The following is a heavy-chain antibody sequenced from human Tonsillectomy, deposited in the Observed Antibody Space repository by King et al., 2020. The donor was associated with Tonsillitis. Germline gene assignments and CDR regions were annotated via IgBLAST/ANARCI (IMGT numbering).Heavy chain of an antibody. D-gene: IGHD4-23*01. J-gene: IGHJ4*02. CDR3: ARDGGYFDY. V-gene: IGHV4-30-2*01. CDR1: GGSISSGGYS. CDR2: IYHSGST. Sequence: QLQESGSGLVKPSQTLSLTCAVSGGSISSGGYSWSWIRQPPGKGLECIGYIYHSGSTYYNPSLKSRVTISVDRSKNQFSLKLSSVTAADTAVYYCARDGGYFDYWGQGTLVTVSS.